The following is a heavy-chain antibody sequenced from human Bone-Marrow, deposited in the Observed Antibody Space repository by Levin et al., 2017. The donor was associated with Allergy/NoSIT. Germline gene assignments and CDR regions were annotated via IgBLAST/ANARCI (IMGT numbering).Heavy chain of an antibody. V-gene: IGHV3-11*01. CDR1: GFTFTDYY. J-gene: IGHJ4*02. CDR3: ARGVETIDY. CDR2: INYRGGTI. Sequence: GGSLRLSCAASGFTFTDYYMTWIRQAPGKGLEWVSYINYRGGTIHDADSVKGRFTISRDNAKNLLYLQMNSLRAEDTAVYYCARGVETIDYWGQGTVVTVTS.